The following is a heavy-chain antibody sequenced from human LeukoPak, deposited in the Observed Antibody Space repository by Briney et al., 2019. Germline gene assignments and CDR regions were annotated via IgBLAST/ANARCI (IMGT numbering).Heavy chain of an antibody. V-gene: IGHV3-7*01. Sequence: GGSLRLSCAASGFTFSSYWMSWVRQAPGKGLEWVVNIKQDGSEKYYVDSVKGRFTISRDNAKNSLYLQMNSLRAEDTAVYYCARDGKYYYDSSGYYYFDYWGQGTLVTVPS. D-gene: IGHD3-22*01. CDR3: ARDGKYYYDSSGYYYFDY. CDR2: IKQDGSEK. CDR1: GFTFSSYW. J-gene: IGHJ4*02.